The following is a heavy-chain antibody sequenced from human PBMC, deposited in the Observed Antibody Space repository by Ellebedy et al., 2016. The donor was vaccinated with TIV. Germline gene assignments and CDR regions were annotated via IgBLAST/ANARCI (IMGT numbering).Heavy chain of an antibody. CDR3: ARHLGYCSGGSCYSLVY. CDR2: INQSGRT. D-gene: IGHD2-15*01. V-gene: IGHV4-34*01. CDR1: GGSFSGYY. J-gene: IGHJ4*02. Sequence: SETLSLTCAVYGGSFSGYYWSWIRQPPGKGLEWIGEINQSGRTNYNPSLDKGRVTISVGTSKNQFSLRLSSVPAADTAVYYCARHLGYCSGGSCYSLVYWGQGTLVTVSS.